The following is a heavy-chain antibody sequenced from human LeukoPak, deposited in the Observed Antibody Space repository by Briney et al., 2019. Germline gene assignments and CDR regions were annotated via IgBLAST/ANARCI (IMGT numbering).Heavy chain of an antibody. D-gene: IGHD4-17*01. V-gene: IGHV3-7*01. CDR3: ARDDLGDYGYFDY. CDR2: IKDDGSGK. Sequence: GGSLRLSCAASGFTFSNYWMSWVRQAPGKGLEWVANIKDDGSGKYYVDSVKGRFTISRDNAKNSLYLQMNSLRAEDTAVYYCARDDLGDYGYFDYWGQGTLVTVSS. J-gene: IGHJ4*02. CDR1: GFTFSNYW.